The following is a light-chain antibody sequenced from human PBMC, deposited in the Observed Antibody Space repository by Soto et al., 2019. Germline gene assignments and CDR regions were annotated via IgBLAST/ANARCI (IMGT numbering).Light chain of an antibody. CDR1: SSDIGGYKF. V-gene: IGLV2-14*01. J-gene: IGLJ1*01. CDR3: TSYSVTGTHYV. Sequence: QSVLTQPASVSGSPGQSITISCTGTSSDIGGYKFVSWFQQRPGKVPKLIIYEVSNRPSGVSDRFSGAKSGKTASLTISGLQADDEAEYYCTSYSVTGTHYVFGSGTRSPS. CDR2: EVS.